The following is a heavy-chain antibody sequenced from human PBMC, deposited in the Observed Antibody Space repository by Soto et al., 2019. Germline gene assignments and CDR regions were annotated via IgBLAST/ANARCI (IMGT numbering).Heavy chain of an antibody. D-gene: IGHD5-12*01. CDR2: VYYRGTT. CDR1: GASMSPYY. CDR3: ARVGDGYNWDFVY. J-gene: IGHJ4*02. Sequence: SETLSLTCSVSGASMSPYYWTWVRQPPGKGLEWIANVYYRGTTHYNSSLKSRVTISVSTSKNQFSLTMTSVSAADTAIYYCARVGDGYNWDFVYWGQGTRATVSA. V-gene: IGHV4-59*01.